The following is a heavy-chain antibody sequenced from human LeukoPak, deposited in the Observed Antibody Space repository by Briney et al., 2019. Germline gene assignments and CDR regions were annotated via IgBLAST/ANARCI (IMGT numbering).Heavy chain of an antibody. J-gene: IGHJ3*02. CDR1: AFSFSTYW. D-gene: IGHD3-9*01. CDR3: AREQEVRYDAFDI. CDR2: IKQDGSEK. Sequence: LRLACALDAFSFSTYWISSVRQARGKGLGWLAKIKQDGSEKSSVDSVKGRFTISRDNAKKSLYLQMNSLRAEDTAVYYCAREQEVRYDAFDIWGQGTMVTVSS. V-gene: IGHV3-7*01.